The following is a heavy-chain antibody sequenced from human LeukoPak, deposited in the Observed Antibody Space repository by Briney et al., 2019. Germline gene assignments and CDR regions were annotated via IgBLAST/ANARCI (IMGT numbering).Heavy chain of an antibody. CDR2: ISGSGGST. CDR3: AKAYSSGWSLFDY. V-gene: IGHV3-23*01. Sequence: GGSLRLSCAASGFTFSSYAMSWVRQAPGKRLEWVSAISGSGGSTYYADSVKGRFTISRDNSKNTLYLQMNSLRAEDTAVYYCAKAYSSGWSLFDYWGQGTLVTVSS. D-gene: IGHD6-19*01. J-gene: IGHJ4*02. CDR1: GFTFSSYA.